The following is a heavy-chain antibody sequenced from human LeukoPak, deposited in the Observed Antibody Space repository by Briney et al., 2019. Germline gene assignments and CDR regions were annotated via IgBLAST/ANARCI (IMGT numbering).Heavy chain of an antibody. V-gene: IGHV4-4*07. CDR2: VYTSEST. D-gene: IGHD3-10*01. CDR1: GGSISSYY. Sequence: SETLSLTCTVSGGSISSYYWSWIRQPAGKRLEWIGRVYTSESTNYNPSLKSRVTMSVDTSKNQFFLKLSSVTAADTAVYYCARGPKRITMVRGVGGKNWFDPWGQGTLVTVSS. CDR3: ARGPKRITMVRGVGGKNWFDP. J-gene: IGHJ5*02.